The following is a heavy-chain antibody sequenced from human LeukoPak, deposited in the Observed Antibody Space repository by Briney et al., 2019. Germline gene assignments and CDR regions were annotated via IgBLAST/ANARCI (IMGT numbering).Heavy chain of an antibody. CDR1: GFTFSSSE. J-gene: IGHJ4*02. Sequence: GGSLRLSCAASGFTFSSSEMNWVRQAPGKGLEWVSYIGTSGTTIHYADSVKGRFTISRDNAKNSLYLQMNSLRAEDTAVYYCARDNYDSSGFDYWGQGTLVTVPS. D-gene: IGHD3-22*01. CDR2: IGTSGTTI. CDR3: ARDNYDSSGFDY. V-gene: IGHV3-48*03.